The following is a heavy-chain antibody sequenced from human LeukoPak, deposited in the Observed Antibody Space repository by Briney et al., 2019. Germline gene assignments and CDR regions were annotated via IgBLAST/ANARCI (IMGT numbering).Heavy chain of an antibody. J-gene: IGHJ5*02. CDR1: GGSISRYY. CDR2: LYYSGST. CDR3: ARAVNYDFWSGYPNWFDP. D-gene: IGHD3-3*01. V-gene: IGHV4-59*01. Sequence: SETLSLTCTVSGGSISRYYWSWIRQPPGKGLEWIGYLYYSGSTNYNPSLKSRVTISVDTSKNQFSLKLSSVTAADTAVYYCARAVNYDFWSGYPNWFDPWGQGTLVTVSS.